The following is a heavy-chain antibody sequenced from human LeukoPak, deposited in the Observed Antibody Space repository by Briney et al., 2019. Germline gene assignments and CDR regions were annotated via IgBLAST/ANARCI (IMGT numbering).Heavy chain of an antibody. J-gene: IGHJ6*02. Sequence: SETLSLTCTVSGGSLSSYYWSWIRQPPGKGLEGMGYIYYSGCTNYNPSLNSRVTISVDTSKNQFSLKLSSVTAADTAVYYCARDLGLYSSSAAGMDVWGQGTTVTVSS. CDR1: GGSLSSYY. CDR2: IYYSGCT. CDR3: ARDLGLYSSSAAGMDV. V-gene: IGHV4-59*01. D-gene: IGHD6-13*01.